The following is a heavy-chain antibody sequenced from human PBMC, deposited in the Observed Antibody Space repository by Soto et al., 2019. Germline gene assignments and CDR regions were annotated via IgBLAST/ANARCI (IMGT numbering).Heavy chain of an antibody. CDR2: ISATGSGT. D-gene: IGHD3-10*01. Sequence: GVLRLSCAGSGITFSTYAMSWVRQAPGKGLEWVSGISATGSGTYYADSVKCRFTISRDNSKNTLYLQMNSLRAEDTAVYYCALRKTGSYFDYWGQGTLVTVSS. J-gene: IGHJ4*02. CDR3: ALRKTGSYFDY. V-gene: IGHV3-23*01. CDR1: GITFSTYA.